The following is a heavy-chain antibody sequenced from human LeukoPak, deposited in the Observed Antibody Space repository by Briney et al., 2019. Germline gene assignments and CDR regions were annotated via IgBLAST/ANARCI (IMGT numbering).Heavy chain of an antibody. V-gene: IGHV4-59*01. CDR2: IYYSGST. CDR3: ARDFGGARYSSSWFDY. J-gene: IGHJ4*02. CDR1: GGSISSYY. Sequence: SETLSLTCTVSGGSISSYYWSWIRQPPGKGLEWIGYIYYSGSTNYNPSLKSRVTISVDTSKNQFSLKLSSVTAADTAVYYCARDFGGARYSSSWFDYWGQGTLVTVSS. D-gene: IGHD6-13*01.